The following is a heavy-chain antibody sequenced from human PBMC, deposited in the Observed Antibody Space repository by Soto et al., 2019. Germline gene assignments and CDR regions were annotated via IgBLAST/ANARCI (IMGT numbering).Heavy chain of an antibody. CDR2: ILYDGSNK. D-gene: IGHD3-3*01. J-gene: IGHJ5*02. Sequence: QVQLVESGGGVVQPGRSLRLSCAASGFTFSSYGMHWVRQAPGKGLEWVAVILYDGSNKYYADSVKGRFTISRDKSKNKLYLQMNNLRADDTAVYYCARGRTEWLLHPNWFDHLCQVTLVTVST. V-gene: IGHV3-33*01. CDR3: ARGRTEWLLHPNWFDH. CDR1: GFTFSSYG.